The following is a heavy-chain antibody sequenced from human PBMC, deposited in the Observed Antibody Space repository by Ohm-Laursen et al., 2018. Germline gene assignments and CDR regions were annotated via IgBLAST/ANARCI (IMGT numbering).Heavy chain of an antibody. V-gene: IGHV3-7*01. J-gene: IGHJ4*02. D-gene: IGHD2-21*02. Sequence: GSLRLSCTASGFTFSGYGMHWVRQTPGKGLEWVANMNHDGSLINYVDSVKGRFTISRDNAKNAVYLQMDSLRLEDTAVYYCAHGERAGVTSSSWGQGTLVTVSS. CDR3: AHGERAGVTSSS. CDR2: MNHDGSLI. CDR1: GFTFSGYG.